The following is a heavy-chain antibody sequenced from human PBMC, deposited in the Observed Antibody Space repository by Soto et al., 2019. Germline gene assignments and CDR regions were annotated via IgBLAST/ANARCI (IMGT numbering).Heavy chain of an antibody. CDR2: ISGGGSST. CDR1: GFTFSSYA. V-gene: IGHV3-23*01. CDR3: AKDENYGSGSDYDG. Sequence: PGGSLRLCCAASGFTFSSYAMSWVRQAPGKGLEWVSAISGGGSSTYYADSVKGRFTISRDNSKNTLYLQMNSLRAEDTAVYYCAKDENYGSGSDYDGWGQGTLVTVSS. D-gene: IGHD3-10*01. J-gene: IGHJ4*02.